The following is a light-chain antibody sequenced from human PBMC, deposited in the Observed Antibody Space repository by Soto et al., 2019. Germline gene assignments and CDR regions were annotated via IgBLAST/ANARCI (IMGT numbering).Light chain of an antibody. V-gene: IGKV4-1*01. CDR1: QNVLYNSNNKNY. J-gene: IGKJ2*01. CDR2: WAS. Sequence: DIVMTQSPDSLAVSLGERATINCKSSQNVLYNSNNKNYLAWYQQKPGQPPKLLIYWASTRQSGVPDRFSGSGSGTDFTLSISSLQAEDVAVYYCQQYYRTPVTFGQRTKLEIK. CDR3: QQYYRTPVT.